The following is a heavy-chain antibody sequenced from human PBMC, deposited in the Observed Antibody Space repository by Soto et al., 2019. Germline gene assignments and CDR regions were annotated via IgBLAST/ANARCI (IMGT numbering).Heavy chain of an antibody. V-gene: IGHV1-18*01. CDR3: ARGSLGPGYSSSWYPGDEFDY. J-gene: IGHJ4*02. Sequence: GASVKVCCKASGDTFTSYGISWVRQAPGQGLEWMGWISAYNGNTNYAQKLQGRATMTTDTSTSTAYMELRSLRSDDTAVYYCARGSLGPGYSSSWYPGDEFDYWGQGTLVTVSS. D-gene: IGHD6-13*01. CDR2: ISAYNGNT. CDR1: GDTFTSYG.